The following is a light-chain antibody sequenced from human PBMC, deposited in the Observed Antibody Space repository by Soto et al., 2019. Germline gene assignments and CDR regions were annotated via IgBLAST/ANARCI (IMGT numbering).Light chain of an antibody. J-gene: IGKJ4*01. Sequence: DIQMTQSPSSLSASVGDRVTITCRASEDIRGDLAWYQQKPGRAPKRLIYAASSLQSGVPPRFSGSGSGTEFTLTISSLQPEDFVTYYCLQHNSYPLTFGGGTKVEIK. CDR3: LQHNSYPLT. V-gene: IGKV1-17*01. CDR2: AAS. CDR1: EDIRGD.